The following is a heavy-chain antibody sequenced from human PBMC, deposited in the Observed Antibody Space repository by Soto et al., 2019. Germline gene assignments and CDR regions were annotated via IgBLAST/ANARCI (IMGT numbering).Heavy chain of an antibody. CDR1: GVTFSSYG. V-gene: IGHV3-33*01. J-gene: IGHJ6*02. CDR3: ARMAGTYYYYGMDV. Sequence: GGSLRLSCAASGVTFSSYGMDWVRQAPGKGLEWVAVIWYDGSNKYYADSVKGRFTISRDNSKNTLYLQMNSLRAEDTAVYYCARMAGTYYYYGMDVWGQGTTVTVSS. CDR2: IWYDGSNK. D-gene: IGHD6-19*01.